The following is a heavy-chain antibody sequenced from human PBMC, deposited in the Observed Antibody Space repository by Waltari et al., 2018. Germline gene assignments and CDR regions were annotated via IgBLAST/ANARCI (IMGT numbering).Heavy chain of an antibody. CDR3: ASHSDSHSSGWFHPNPIFDY. D-gene: IGHD6-19*01. V-gene: IGHV1-69*13. CDR1: GGNFSSYA. CDR2: IIPIFGTA. J-gene: IGHJ4*02. Sequence: QVQLVQSGAEVKKPGSSVKVSCKASGGNFSSYAISWVRQAPGQGLEWMGGIIPIFGTANYAQKFQGRVTITADESTSTAYMELSSLRSEDTAVYYCASHSDSHSSGWFHPNPIFDYWGQGTLVTVSS.